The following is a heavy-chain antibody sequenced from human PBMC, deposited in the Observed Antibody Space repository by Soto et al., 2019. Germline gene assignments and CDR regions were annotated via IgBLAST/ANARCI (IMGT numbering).Heavy chain of an antibody. D-gene: IGHD6-13*01. CDR3: SKENGYSSTWFEFEN. V-gene: IGHV3-23*01. CDR2: ISGSGGST. Sequence: EVQLLESGGGLVQPGGSLRLSCAASGFTFSSYAMSWVRQAPGKGLEWVSAISGSGGSTYYADSVKGRFTITRDNSKNSLYLQMTSRRAEDTAVYYCSKENGYSSTWFEFENWGQGTLVTVSS. CDR1: GFTFSSYA. J-gene: IGHJ4*02.